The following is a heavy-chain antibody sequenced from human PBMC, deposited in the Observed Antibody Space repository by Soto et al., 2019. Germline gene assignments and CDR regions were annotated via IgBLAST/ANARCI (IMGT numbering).Heavy chain of an antibody. CDR1: GYTFTSYG. CDR2: ISAYNGNT. CDR3: ARDVSSSWYVTPFDY. D-gene: IGHD6-13*01. V-gene: IGHV1-18*01. Sequence: ASVKVSCKASGYTFTSYGISWVRQAPGQGLEWMGWISAYNGNTNYAQKLQGRVTMTTDTSTSTAYMELRSLRSDDTAVYYCARDVSSSWYVTPFDYWGHGTTVTVSS. J-gene: IGHJ4*03.